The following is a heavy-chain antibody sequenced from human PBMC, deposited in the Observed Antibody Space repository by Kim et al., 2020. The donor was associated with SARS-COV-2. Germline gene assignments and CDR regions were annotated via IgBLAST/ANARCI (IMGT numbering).Heavy chain of an antibody. CDR3: ARDGFWGAYYTQGDAFDI. V-gene: IGHV3-48*03. J-gene: IGHJ3*02. Sequence: GGSLRLSCAASGFTFSSYEMNWVRQAPGKGLEWVSYISRSGSTIYYADSVMGRFTISRDNAKRSLYLQMNSLRAEDTAVYYCARDGFWGAYYTQGDAFDIWGQGTMVTVSS. D-gene: IGHD3-3*01. CDR1: GFTFSSYE. CDR2: ISRSGSTI.